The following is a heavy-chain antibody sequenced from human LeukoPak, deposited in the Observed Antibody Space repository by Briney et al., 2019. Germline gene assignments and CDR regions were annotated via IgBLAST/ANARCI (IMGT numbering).Heavy chain of an antibody. J-gene: IGHJ6*02. Sequence: ASVKVSCKASGYTFTGYYIHWVRQAPGQGLEWMGWINPNSGSTNYPQNFQGRVAMTRDTSISTAYLELSRLRSEDTAVYYCAREVDWLLDYGMDVWGQGTTVTVSS. CDR1: GYTFTGYY. CDR3: AREVDWLLDYGMDV. CDR2: INPNSGST. D-gene: IGHD3-9*01. V-gene: IGHV1-2*02.